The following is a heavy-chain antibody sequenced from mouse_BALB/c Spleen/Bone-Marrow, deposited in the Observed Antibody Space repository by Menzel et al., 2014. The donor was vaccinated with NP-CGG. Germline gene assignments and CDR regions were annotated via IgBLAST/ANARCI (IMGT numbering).Heavy chain of an antibody. V-gene: IGHV14-3*02. CDR3: ARYDYGWYFYV. Sequence: EVMLVESGAELVKPGASVKLSCTASGFNIKDTYMHWVKQRPEQGLEWIGRIDPANGNTKYDPKFQGKATITADTSSNTAYLQLSSLTSEDTAVYYCARYDYGWYFYVWGAGTTVTASS. CDR2: IDPANGNT. D-gene: IGHD1-1*01. J-gene: IGHJ1*01. CDR1: GFNIKDTY.